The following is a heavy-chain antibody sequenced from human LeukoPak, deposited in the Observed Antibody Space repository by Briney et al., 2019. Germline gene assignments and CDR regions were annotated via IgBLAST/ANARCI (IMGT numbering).Heavy chain of an antibody. CDR2: INWNGGST. Sequence: GASLRLSCAAAGFTFDDYGMSWVRHAPGKGLEWVSGINWNGGSTGYADSVKGRFTISRDNAKNSLYLQMNSLRAEDTALYYCARGAYSSSWYLINYWAQGTLVTVSS. CDR3: ARGAYSSSWYLINY. CDR1: GFTFDDYG. D-gene: IGHD6-13*01. V-gene: IGHV3-20*04. J-gene: IGHJ4*02.